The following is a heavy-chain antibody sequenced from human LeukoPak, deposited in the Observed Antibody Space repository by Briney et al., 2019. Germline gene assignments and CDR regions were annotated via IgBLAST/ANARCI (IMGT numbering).Heavy chain of an antibody. CDR2: ISGSGGST. CDR1: GFTFSNYA. Sequence: GGSLRLSCAASGFTFSNYAMSWVRQAPGKGLEWVSAISGSGGSTYYADSVKGRFTISRDNSKNTLYLQMNSLRAEDTAVYYSAKGEYSSSPGSSSWFDPWGQGTLVTVSS. J-gene: IGHJ5*02. V-gene: IGHV3-23*01. D-gene: IGHD6-6*01. CDR3: AKGEYSSSPGSSSWFDP.